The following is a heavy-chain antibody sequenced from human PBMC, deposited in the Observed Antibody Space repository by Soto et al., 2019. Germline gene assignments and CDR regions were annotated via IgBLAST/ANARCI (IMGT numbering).Heavy chain of an antibody. D-gene: IGHD3-3*01. CDR3: AKGADYDFWSGPFPIYYMDV. V-gene: IGHV3-23*01. Sequence: GGSLRLSCAASGFTFSSYAMSWVRQAPGKGLEWVSAISGSGGSTYYADSVKGRFTISRDNSKNTLYLQMNSLRAEDTAVYYCAKGADYDFWSGPFPIYYMDVWGKGTTVTVSS. J-gene: IGHJ6*03. CDR2: ISGSGGST. CDR1: GFTFSSYA.